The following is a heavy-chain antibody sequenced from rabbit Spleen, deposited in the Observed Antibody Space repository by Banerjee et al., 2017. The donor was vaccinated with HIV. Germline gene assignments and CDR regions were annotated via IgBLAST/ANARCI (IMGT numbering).Heavy chain of an antibody. CDR1: GFTISSSYY. Sequence: QEQLEESGGDLVKPEGSLTLTCTASGFTISSSYYMCWVRQAPGKGLELIACIYGGSSGSTWYASWAEGRFTISKTSSTTVTLQMTSLTVADAATYFCARDTGSIFSSYGMDLWCPGTLVTVS. CDR2: IYGGSSGST. V-gene: IGHV1S45*01. J-gene: IGHJ6*01. CDR3: ARDTGSIFSSYGMDL. D-gene: IGHD7-1*01.